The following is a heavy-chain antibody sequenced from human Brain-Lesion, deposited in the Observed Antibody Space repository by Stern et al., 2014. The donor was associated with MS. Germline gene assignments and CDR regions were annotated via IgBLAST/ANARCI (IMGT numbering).Heavy chain of an antibody. V-gene: IGHV3-30*18. J-gene: IGHJ4*02. Sequence: VKLVESGGGLVQPGGSLRLSCAASGFTYTDYWMRWVRQAPGKGPEWVAVISNDGNHKYYAGSVKDRFTISRDNSKNTLYLQMNSLRVEDTAVYYCAKHLAERPFDYWGQGTLVTVSS. CDR2: ISNDGNHK. CDR3: AKHLAERPFDY. CDR1: GFTYTDYW. D-gene: IGHD1-1*01.